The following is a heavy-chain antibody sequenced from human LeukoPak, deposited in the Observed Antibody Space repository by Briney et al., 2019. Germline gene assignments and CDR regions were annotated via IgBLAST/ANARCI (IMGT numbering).Heavy chain of an antibody. CDR2: IRSKTDGGTI. V-gene: IGHV3-15*01. CDR3: TTDRTMKGY. J-gene: IGHJ4*02. Sequence: GGSLRLSCAASGFTFSNAWMAWVRQAPGKGLEWVGRIRSKTDGGTINYAAPVKDRFTISRDDSKNTLYLQMDSLEIEDTAVYFCTTDRTMKGYWGQGTLVTVSS. D-gene: IGHD3-22*01. CDR1: GFTFSNAW.